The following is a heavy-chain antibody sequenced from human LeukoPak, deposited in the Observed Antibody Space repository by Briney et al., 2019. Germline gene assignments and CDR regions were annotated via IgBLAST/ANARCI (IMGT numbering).Heavy chain of an antibody. CDR2: IRYDGSNK. Sequence: GGSLRLSCAASGFTFSSYGMHWVRQAPGKGLEWVAFIRYDGSNKYYADSAKGRFTISRDNSKNTLYLQMNSLRAEDTAVYYCAKDPYYYDSSGRYYFDYWGQGTLVTVSS. J-gene: IGHJ4*02. CDR3: AKDPYYYDSSGRYYFDY. V-gene: IGHV3-30*02. D-gene: IGHD3-22*01. CDR1: GFTFSSYG.